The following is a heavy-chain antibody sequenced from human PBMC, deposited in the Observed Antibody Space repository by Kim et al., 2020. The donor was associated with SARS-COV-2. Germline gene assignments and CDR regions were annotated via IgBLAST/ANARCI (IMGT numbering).Heavy chain of an antibody. CDR3: ARGPF. J-gene: IGHJ4*02. V-gene: IGHV3-7*03. Sequence: IREDGSEKDYVDSVKGRFTISRDNAKNSLYLQMNSLRAEDTAVYYCARGPFWGQGTLVTVSS. CDR2: IREDGSEK.